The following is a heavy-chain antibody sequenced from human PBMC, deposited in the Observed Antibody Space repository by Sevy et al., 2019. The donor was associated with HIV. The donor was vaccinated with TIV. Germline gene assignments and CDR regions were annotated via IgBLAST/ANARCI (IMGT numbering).Heavy chain of an antibody. CDR1: GYTFTNYW. J-gene: IGHJ5*02. Sequence: GESLKISCKGSGYTFTNYWIGWVRQMPGKGLEWMGIIYPGDSDTRYSPSFQGQVTISADKSINTAYLQWRSLTASDTAMYYCARRGSSGWFELDPWGQGTLVTVSS. CDR2: IYPGDSDT. V-gene: IGHV5-51*01. CDR3: ARRGSSGWFELDP. D-gene: IGHD6-19*01.